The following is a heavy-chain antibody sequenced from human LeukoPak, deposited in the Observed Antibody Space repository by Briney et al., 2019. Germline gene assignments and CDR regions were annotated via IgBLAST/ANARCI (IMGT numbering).Heavy chain of an antibody. V-gene: IGHV3-66*02. Sequence: GGSLRLSCAASGFTFGSYAMSWVRQAPGKGLEWVSVLYSGGTTYYADSVKGRFTISRDNSKNTLYLQMNSLRAEDTAVYYCARDSNYDYWGQGTLVTVSS. CDR1: GFTFGSYA. CDR2: LYSGGTT. D-gene: IGHD6-13*01. CDR3: ARDSNYDY. J-gene: IGHJ4*02.